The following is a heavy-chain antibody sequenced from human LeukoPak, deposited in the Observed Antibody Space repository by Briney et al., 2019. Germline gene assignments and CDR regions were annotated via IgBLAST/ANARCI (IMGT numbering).Heavy chain of an antibody. V-gene: IGHV3-23*01. CDR1: GFTFSYYS. Sequence: PGGSLRLSCVASGFTFSYYSMSWVRQAPGKGLEWVSAISNNGGYTYYADSVQGRFTISRDNSKSTLCLQMNSLRAEDTAVYYCAKQLGYCSDGSCYFPYWGQGTLVTVSS. J-gene: IGHJ4*02. CDR3: AKQLGYCSDGSCYFPY. CDR2: ISNNGGYT. D-gene: IGHD2-15*01.